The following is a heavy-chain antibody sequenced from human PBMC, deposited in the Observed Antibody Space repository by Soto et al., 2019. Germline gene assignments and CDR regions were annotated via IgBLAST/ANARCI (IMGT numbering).Heavy chain of an antibody. J-gene: IGHJ3*02. V-gene: IGHV3-21*01. Sequence: GGSLRLSCAASGFTFSSYSMNWVRQAPGKGLEWVSSISSSSSYIYYADSVKGRFTISRDNSKNTLYLQMNSLRAEDTAVYYCARSALDCSGGSCYGYDAFDIWGQGTMVTVSS. D-gene: IGHD2-15*01. CDR1: GFTFSSYS. CDR2: ISSSSSYI. CDR3: ARSALDCSGGSCYGYDAFDI.